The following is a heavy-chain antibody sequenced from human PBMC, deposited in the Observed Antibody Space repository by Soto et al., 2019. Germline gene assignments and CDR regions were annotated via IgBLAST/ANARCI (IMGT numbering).Heavy chain of an antibody. D-gene: IGHD2-2*01. CDR3: ARKYCSSSSCFFDH. Sequence: PGESLKISCKGSGYRFAGYWIAWVRQMPGKGLEWMGIIYPGDSDTRYSPSFQGQVTMSADKSISTAYLQWSSLKASDTAMYYCARKYCSSSSCFFDHWGQGNMVTVSS. CDR1: GYRFAGYW. V-gene: IGHV5-51*01. CDR2: IYPGDSDT. J-gene: IGHJ4*02.